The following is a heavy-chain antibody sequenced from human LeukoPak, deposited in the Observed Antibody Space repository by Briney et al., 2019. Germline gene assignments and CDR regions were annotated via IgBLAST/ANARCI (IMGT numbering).Heavy chain of an antibody. CDR3: AKDYSLYCSSASCYTPFDY. CDR2: IYSGGST. Sequence: GGSLRLSCAASGFTFSSRSMNWVRQAPGKGLEWVSVIYSGGSTYYADSVKGRFTISRDNSKNTLYLQMDSLRAEDTAFYYCAKDYSLYCSSASCYTPFDYWGQGALVTVSS. J-gene: IGHJ4*02. D-gene: IGHD2-2*02. V-gene: IGHV3-66*02. CDR1: GFTFSSRS.